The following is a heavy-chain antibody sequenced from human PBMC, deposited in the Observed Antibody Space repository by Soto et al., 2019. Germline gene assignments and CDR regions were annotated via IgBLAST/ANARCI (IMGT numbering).Heavy chain of an antibody. J-gene: IGHJ4*02. Sequence: QVQLVQSGAEVKKPGASVKVSCKASGYTFTGYYMHWVRQAPGQGLEWMGWINPNSGGTNYAQKFQGRVTMTRDTSISTAYMELSRLRSDDTAVYYCAREHSVAVAGRGNIRPYYFDYWGQGTLVTVSS. CDR2: INPNSGGT. CDR3: AREHSVAVAGRGNIRPYYFDY. V-gene: IGHV1-2*02. CDR1: GYTFTGYY. D-gene: IGHD6-19*01.